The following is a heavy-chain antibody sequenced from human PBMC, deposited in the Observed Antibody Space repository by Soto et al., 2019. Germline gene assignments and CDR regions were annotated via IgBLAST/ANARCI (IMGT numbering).Heavy chain of an antibody. D-gene: IGHD5-12*01. V-gene: IGHV1-2*02. CDR3: GRGRSGEIVVFY. J-gene: IGHJ4*02. Sequence: QVQLVQSGAEVKESGASVKVSCKASGYTFTGYYIHWVRQAPGQGFEWVGEIGPKSGATRYAQKFHGRVTMTKDTSITTVYMELSNLSPDDTAVYYCGRGRSGEIVVFYWGQGTLVTVHS. CDR2: IGPKSGAT. CDR1: GYTFTGYY.